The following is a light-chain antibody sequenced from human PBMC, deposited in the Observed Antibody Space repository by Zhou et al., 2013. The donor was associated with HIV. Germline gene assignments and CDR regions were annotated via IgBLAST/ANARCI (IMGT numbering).Light chain of an antibody. V-gene: IGKV1-5*03. CDR1: QSISSW. CDR3: LYTSXLT. CDR2: KAS. Sequence: DIQMTQSPSTLSASVGDRVTITCRASQSISSWLAWYQQKPGKAPKLLIYKASSLESGVPSRFSGSGSGTEFTLTISSLQPXLXTIXXXLYTSXLTFGG. J-gene: IGKJ4*02.